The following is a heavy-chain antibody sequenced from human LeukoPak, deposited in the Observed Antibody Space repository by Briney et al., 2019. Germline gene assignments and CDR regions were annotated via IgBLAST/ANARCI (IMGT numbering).Heavy chain of an antibody. CDR3: ATTNDGGGYQWGDFFDF. CDR1: GGTSNSHA. V-gene: IGHV1-69*04. Sequence: SVKVSCKASGGTSNSHAISWVRQAPGQGLEWMGRIIPNLGTTNRAQNFQDRVTLTADKSTNTAYMELTSLASDDTAVYYCATTNDGGGYQWGDFFDFWGQGTLVTVSS. D-gene: IGHD3-22*01. J-gene: IGHJ4*02. CDR2: IIPNLGTT.